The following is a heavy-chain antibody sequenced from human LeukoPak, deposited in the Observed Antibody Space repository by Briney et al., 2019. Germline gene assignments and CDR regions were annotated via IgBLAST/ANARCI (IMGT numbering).Heavy chain of an antibody. Sequence: PSETLSLTCTVSGGSISSYYWSWIRQPPGKGLGWIGYIYYSGSTNYNPSLKSRVTISVDTSKNQFSLKLSSVTAADTAVYYCATYYYDSSGYHYRYWGQGTLVTVSS. J-gene: IGHJ4*02. CDR2: IYYSGST. D-gene: IGHD3-22*01. V-gene: IGHV4-59*01. CDR3: ATYYYDSSGYHYRY. CDR1: GGSISSYY.